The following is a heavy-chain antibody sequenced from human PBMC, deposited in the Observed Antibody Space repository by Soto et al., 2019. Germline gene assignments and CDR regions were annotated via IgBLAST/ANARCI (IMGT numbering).Heavy chain of an antibody. V-gene: IGHV1-69*04. J-gene: IGHJ3*02. CDR2: IIPILGIA. CDR3: ARDADDIVVVVAATQGAFDI. D-gene: IGHD2-15*01. Sequence: SVKVSCKASGGTFSSYTISWVRQAPGQGLEWMGRIIPILGIANYAQKFQGRVTITADKSTSTAYMELSSLRSEDTAVHYCARDADDIVVVVAATQGAFDIWGQGTMVTVSS. CDR1: GGTFSSYT.